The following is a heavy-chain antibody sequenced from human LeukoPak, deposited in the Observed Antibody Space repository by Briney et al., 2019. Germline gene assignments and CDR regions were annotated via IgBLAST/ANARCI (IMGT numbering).Heavy chain of an antibody. Sequence: PSETLSLTCTVSGGSISGYYWSWIRQPPGKGLEWIGYIYYSGSTNYNPSLKSRVTISVDTSKNQFSLKLTSVTAADTAVYYCARHNTPRNYDFWSGYYDHWYFDLWGRGTLVTVSS. CDR2: IYYSGST. D-gene: IGHD3-3*01. CDR1: GGSISGYY. V-gene: IGHV4-59*08. J-gene: IGHJ2*01. CDR3: ARHNTPRNYDFWSGYYDHWYFDL.